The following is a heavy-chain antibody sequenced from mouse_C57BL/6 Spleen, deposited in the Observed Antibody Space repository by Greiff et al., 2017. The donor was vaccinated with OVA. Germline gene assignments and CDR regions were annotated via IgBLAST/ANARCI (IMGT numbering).Heavy chain of an antibody. CDR3: ARGYYGSRDYAMDY. D-gene: IGHD1-1*01. CDR2: IHPNSGST. CDR1: GYTFTSYW. J-gene: IGHJ4*01. Sequence: QVQLKQPGAELVKPGASVKLSCKASGYTFTSYWMHWVKQRPGQGLEWIGMIHPNSGSTNYNEKFKSKATLTVDKSSSTAYMQLSSLTSEDSAVYYCARGYYGSRDYAMDYWGQGTSVTVSS. V-gene: IGHV1-64*01.